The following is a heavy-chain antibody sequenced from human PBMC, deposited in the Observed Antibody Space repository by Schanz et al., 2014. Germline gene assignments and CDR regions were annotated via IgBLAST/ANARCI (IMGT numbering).Heavy chain of an antibody. J-gene: IGHJ4*02. Sequence: EVQLLESGGGLVQPGGSLRLSCAASGFNFSSYSLNWVRQAPGKGLEWVSFIYIGGNTYYADSVKGRFTISRDNSKNTVYIQMNSLRAEDTAVYYCARGGPAYYFDDWGQGTLVTVSS. CDR3: ARGGPAYYFDD. CDR2: IYIGGNT. V-gene: IGHV3-66*01. CDR1: GFNFSSYS.